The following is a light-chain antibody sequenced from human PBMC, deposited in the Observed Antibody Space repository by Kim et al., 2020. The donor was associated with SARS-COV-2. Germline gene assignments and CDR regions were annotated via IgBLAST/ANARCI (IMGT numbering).Light chain of an antibody. CDR2: SND. V-gene: IGLV1-44*01. J-gene: IGLJ2*01. CDR1: TSNIGTNA. CDR3: SAWDDSLNGVI. Sequence: ELTQPPSASGTPGQRVTISCSGSTSNIGTNAVNWYQQLPGTVPKLLIYSNDHRPSGVPDRFSGSKSGTSASLAISGLQSEDEADYYCSAWDDSLNGVIFGGGAQLTVL.